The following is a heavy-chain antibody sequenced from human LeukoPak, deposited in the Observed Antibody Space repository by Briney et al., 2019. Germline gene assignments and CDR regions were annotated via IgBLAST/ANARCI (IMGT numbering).Heavy chain of an antibody. CDR3: ARLSGIAAAVGY. J-gene: IGHJ4*02. V-gene: IGHV1-2*02. CDR1: GYTFTGYY. D-gene: IGHD6-13*01. Sequence: ASVKVSCKASGYTFTGYYMHWVRQAPGQGLEWMGLINPNSGGTNYAQKFQGRVTVTRDTSISTAYMELSRLRSDDTAVYYCARLSGIAAAVGYWGQGTLVTVSS. CDR2: INPNSGGT.